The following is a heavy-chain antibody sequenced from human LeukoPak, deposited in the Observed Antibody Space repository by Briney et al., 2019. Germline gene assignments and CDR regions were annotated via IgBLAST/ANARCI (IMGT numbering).Heavy chain of an antibody. D-gene: IGHD3-22*01. CDR3: ARGAEYYYDSSGYYPYYFDY. CDR2: IYYSGST. J-gene: IGHJ4*02. Sequence: PSETLSLTCTVSGGSISSYYWSWIRQPPGKGLEWIGYIYYSGSTNYNPSLKSRVTISVDTSKNQFSLKLSSVTAADTAVYYCARGAEYYYDSSGYYPYYFDYWGQGTLVTVSS. CDR1: GGSISSYY. V-gene: IGHV4-59*01.